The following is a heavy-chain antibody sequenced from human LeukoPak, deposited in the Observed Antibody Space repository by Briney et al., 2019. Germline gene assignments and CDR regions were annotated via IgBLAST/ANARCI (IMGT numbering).Heavy chain of an antibody. D-gene: IGHD2-21*02. Sequence: SETLSLTCAVSGGSISSGGYSWSWIRQPPGKGLEWIGYIYHSGSTYYNPSLKSRVTISVDTSKNQFSLKLSSVTAADTAVYYCARQVTVGSFFDYWGQGTLVTVSS. CDR1: GGSISSGGYS. CDR3: ARQVTVGSFFDY. J-gene: IGHJ4*02. V-gene: IGHV4-30-2*03. CDR2: IYHSGST.